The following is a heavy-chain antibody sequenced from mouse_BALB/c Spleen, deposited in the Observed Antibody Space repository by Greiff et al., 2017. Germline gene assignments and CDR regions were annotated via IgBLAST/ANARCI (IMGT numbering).Heavy chain of an antibody. CDR3: ARMYGNYYYYAMDY. D-gene: IGHD2-10*02. J-gene: IGHJ4*01. CDR1: GFSLTSYG. V-gene: IGHV2-2*02. Sequence: VKLQESGPGLVQPSQSLSITCTVSGFSLTSYGVHWVRQSPGKGLEWLGVIWSGGSTDYNAAFISRLSISKDNSKSQVFFKMNSLQANDTAIYYCARMYGNYYYYAMDYWGQGTSVTVSS. CDR2: IWSGGST.